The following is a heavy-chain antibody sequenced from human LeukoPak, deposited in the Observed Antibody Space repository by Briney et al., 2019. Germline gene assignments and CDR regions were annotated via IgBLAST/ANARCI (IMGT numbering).Heavy chain of an antibody. CDR3: AREGYYDGSGYFFDY. CDR1: GFTFSSYS. V-gene: IGHV3-21*01. D-gene: IGHD3-22*01. J-gene: IGHJ4*02. Sequence: GGSLRLSCAASGFTFSSYSMNWVRQAPGKGLEWVSSISSSSSYIYYADSVKGRFTISRDNAKNSLYLQMNSLRAEDTAVYYCAREGYYDGSGYFFDYWGQGTLVTVSS. CDR2: ISSSSSYI.